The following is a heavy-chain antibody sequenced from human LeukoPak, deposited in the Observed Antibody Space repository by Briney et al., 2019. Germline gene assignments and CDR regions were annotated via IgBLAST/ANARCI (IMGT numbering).Heavy chain of an antibody. J-gene: IGHJ4*02. CDR1: GFTFSSYS. CDR3: AVTPWNCSGGSCYSEN. Sequence: GGSLRLSCAASGFTFSSYSMNWVRQAPGKGLEWVSSISSSSSYIYYADSVKGRFTISRDNAKNSLYLQMNSLRAEDTAVYYCAVTPWNCSGGSCYSENWGQGTLVTVSS. D-gene: IGHD2-15*01. V-gene: IGHV3-21*01. CDR2: ISSSSSYI.